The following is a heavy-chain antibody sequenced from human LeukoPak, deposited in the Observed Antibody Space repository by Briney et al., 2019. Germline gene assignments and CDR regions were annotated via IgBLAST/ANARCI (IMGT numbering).Heavy chain of an antibody. CDR3: ARVLTTYYYDSSGLRKSYYFDY. D-gene: IGHD3-22*01. CDR2: IYSGGST. J-gene: IGHJ4*02. Sequence: GGSLRLSCAASGFTVSSNYMSWVRQAPGKGLEWVSVIYSGGSTYYSDSVKGGFTISRDNSKNTLYLQMNSLRAEDTAVYYCARVLTTYYYDSSGLRKSYYFDYWGQGTLITVSS. CDR1: GFTVSSNY. V-gene: IGHV3-66*02.